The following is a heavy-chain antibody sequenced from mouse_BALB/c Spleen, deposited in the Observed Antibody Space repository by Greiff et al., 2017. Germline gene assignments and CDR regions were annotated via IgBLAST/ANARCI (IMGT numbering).Heavy chain of an antibody. CDR3: ARIYDYDAMDY. V-gene: IGHV2-6-7*01. CDR1: GFSLTGYG. Sequence: QVQLKESGPGLVAPSQSLSITCTVSGFSLTGYGVNWVRQPPGKGLEWLGMIWGDGSTDYNSALKSRLSISKDNSKSQVFLKMNSLQTDDTARYYCARIYDYDAMDYWGQGTSVTVSS. J-gene: IGHJ4*01. CDR2: IWGDGST. D-gene: IGHD1-1*01.